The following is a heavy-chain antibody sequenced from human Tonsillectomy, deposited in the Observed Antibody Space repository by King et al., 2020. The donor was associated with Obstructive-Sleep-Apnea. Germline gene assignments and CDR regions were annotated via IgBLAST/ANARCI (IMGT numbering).Heavy chain of an antibody. CDR1: GFIFSSYT. CDR3: ASSGVTSIQGWYFDL. D-gene: IGHD2-21*02. CDR2: ISSSRRSI. J-gene: IGHJ2*01. Sequence: VQLVESGGGLVKPGGSLRLSCAASGFIFSSYTMNWVRQAPGKGLEWVSSISSSRRSISYADSVKGRFTISRDNAKKSVFLQMNSLRAEDTAVYYCASSGVTSIQGWYFDLWGRGTLVTVSS. V-gene: IGHV3-21*01.